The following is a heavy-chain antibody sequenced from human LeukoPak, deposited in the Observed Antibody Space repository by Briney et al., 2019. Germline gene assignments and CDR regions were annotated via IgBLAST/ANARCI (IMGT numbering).Heavy chain of an antibody. J-gene: IGHJ6*03. CDR3: ASGSRYSYGFMGYYYYYMDV. CDR2: IIPIFGTA. D-gene: IGHD5-18*01. V-gene: IGHV1-69*01. CDR1: GGTFSSYA. Sequence: GSSVKVSCKASGGTFSSYAISWVRQAPGQGLEWMGGIIPIFGTANYAQKFQGRVTITADESTSTAYMELSSLRSEDTAVYYCASGSRYSYGFMGYYYYYMDVWGKGTTVTISS.